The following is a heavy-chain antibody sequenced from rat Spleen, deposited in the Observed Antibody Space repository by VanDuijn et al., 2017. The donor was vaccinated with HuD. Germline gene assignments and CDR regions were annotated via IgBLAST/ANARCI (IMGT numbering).Heavy chain of an antibody. CDR3: VRQGYLRDWYFDF. J-gene: IGHJ1*01. V-gene: IGHV5-25*01. D-gene: IGHD2-7*01. CDR1: GFTFSDSY. CDR2: ISNTGGRI. Sequence: EVQLAESGGGLVQPGGSLKLSCAASGFTFSDSYMAWVRQAPGKGLEWVASISNTGGRIYYPDSVKGRFTISRDTAQNTLYLQMDSVRSEDKATYYCVRQGYLRDWYFDFWGPGTMVAVSS.